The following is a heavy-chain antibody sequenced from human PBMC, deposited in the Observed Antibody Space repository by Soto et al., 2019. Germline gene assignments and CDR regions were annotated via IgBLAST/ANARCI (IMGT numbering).Heavy chain of an antibody. J-gene: IGHJ5*02. Sequence: QVQLVESGGGVVQPGRSLRLSCAASGFDFNTYGLHWVRQAPGKGLEWVAAISFDGGSQYYADSVKGRFTISRDKSNSSLYLQMNSLGAEATATYFCANDSSVTAAGSGGWFDPWGPGTLVIV. CDR3: ANDSSVTAAGSGGWFDP. CDR1: GFDFNTYG. D-gene: IGHD6-13*01. CDR2: ISFDGGSQ. V-gene: IGHV3-30*18.